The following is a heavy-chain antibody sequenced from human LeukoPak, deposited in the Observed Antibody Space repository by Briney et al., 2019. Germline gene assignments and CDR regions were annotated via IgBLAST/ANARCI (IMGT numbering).Heavy chain of an antibody. CDR1: GYTFTSYG. CDR3: ARDGPHSSGLNWFDP. D-gene: IGHD6-19*01. V-gene: IGHV1-18*01. Sequence: ASVKVSCKASGYTFTSYGISWVRQGPGQGLEWMGWISPYNGNTNYAQKVQDRFTMTTDTSTSTAYMELRSLGSDDTAVYYCARDGPHSSGLNWFDPWGQGTLVTVSS. CDR2: ISPYNGNT. J-gene: IGHJ5*02.